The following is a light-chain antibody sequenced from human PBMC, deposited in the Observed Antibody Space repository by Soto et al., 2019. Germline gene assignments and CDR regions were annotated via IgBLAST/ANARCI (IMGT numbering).Light chain of an antibody. CDR1: QSVAGSQ. CDR3: QQYGSPPLT. J-gene: IGKJ4*01. CDR2: GAS. V-gene: IGKV3-20*01. Sequence: EIVVTQSPSTLSLSPGERATLSCRASQSVAGSQVAWYQQKVGQAPRLLMYGASSRATGIPDRFSGSGSGTDFTLTITRLEPEDFAVYYCQQYGSPPLTFGGGTKVEI.